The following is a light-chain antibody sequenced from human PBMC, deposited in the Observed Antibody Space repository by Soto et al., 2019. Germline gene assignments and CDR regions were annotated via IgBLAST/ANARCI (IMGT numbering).Light chain of an antibody. CDR2: EVT. CDR3: SSYTTNSPPVV. V-gene: IGLV2-14*01. J-gene: IGLJ2*01. Sequence: QSALTQPASVSGSPGQSITISCTGTSSDVGAYNYVSWYQQYPGKAPKLLISEVTNRPSGVSNRFSGSKSGNTASLTISGLQAEDEAHYYCSSYTTNSPPVVFGGGTKLTVL. CDR1: SSDVGAYNY.